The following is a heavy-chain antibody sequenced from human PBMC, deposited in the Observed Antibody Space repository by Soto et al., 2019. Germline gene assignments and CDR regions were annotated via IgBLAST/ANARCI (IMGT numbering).Heavy chain of an antibody. Sequence: QVQLVQSGAEVKKPGASVKVSCKASGYTFTSYGISWVRQAPGEGLEWMGWISAYNGNTNYAQKLQGRVTMTTDTSPSTAYMALRTLRSGVTAVCYWARKSASGSGPWYWGQGAQVTVSS. CDR3: ARKSASGSGPWY. J-gene: IGHJ4*02. CDR1: GYTFTSYG. CDR2: ISAYNGNT. V-gene: IGHV1-18*01. D-gene: IGHD3-10*01.